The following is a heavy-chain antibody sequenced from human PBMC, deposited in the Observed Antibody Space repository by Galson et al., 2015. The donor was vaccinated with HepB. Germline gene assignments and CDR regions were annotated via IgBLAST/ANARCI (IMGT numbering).Heavy chain of an antibody. CDR2: MWYDETNK. CDR3: ARDAISAAMFNYFDP. V-gene: IGHV3-33*01. CDR1: GFTFTSYG. D-gene: IGHD2-2*01. J-gene: IGHJ5*02. Sequence: SLRLSCAASGFTFTSYGIHWVRQAPGKGLEWVAVMWYDETNKYYADSVKGRFTVSRDNSRNTLYLQMNSLRAEDTAVYYCARDAISAAMFNYFDPWGQGTLVIVSS.